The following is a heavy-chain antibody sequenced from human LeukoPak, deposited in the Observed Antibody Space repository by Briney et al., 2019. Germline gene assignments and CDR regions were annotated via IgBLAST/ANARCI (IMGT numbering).Heavy chain of an antibody. CDR1: GFTFSSYA. D-gene: IGHD1-14*01. V-gene: IGHV3-23*01. J-gene: IGHJ4*02. CDR3: AKDPGDFGFSELDY. Sequence: PGGSLRLSCAASGFTFSSYAMSWVRQAPGKGLEWGSAISGSVGSPDYADSVKGRFTISRDNSKNTLYLQMNSLRTEDTAVYYCAKDPGDFGFSELDYWGQGTLVTVSS. CDR2: ISGSVGSP.